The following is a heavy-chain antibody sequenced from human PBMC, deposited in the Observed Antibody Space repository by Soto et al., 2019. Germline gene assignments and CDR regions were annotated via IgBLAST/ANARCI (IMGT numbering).Heavy chain of an antibody. Sequence: SETLSLTCTVSGGSVTTYHWSWIRQPPGKGLEWIGYIYFSGITNYNPSLKSRVTMSLDTSKNQFSLKLNSVTAADTAVYYCAGRLMREVTPLDYWGQGTLVTVSS. V-gene: IGHV4-59*02. CDR2: IYFSGIT. D-gene: IGHD5-18*01. J-gene: IGHJ4*02. CDR3: AGRLMREVTPLDY. CDR1: GGSVTTYH.